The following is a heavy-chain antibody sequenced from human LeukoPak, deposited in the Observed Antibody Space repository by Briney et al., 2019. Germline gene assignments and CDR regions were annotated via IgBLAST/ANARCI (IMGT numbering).Heavy chain of an antibody. CDR3: ARDRPLHSGYDFSGY. CDR1: GFTFSSYS. J-gene: IGHJ4*02. CDR2: ISSSSSYI. V-gene: IGHV3-21*01. D-gene: IGHD5-12*01. Sequence: GGPLRLSCAASGFTFSSYSMNWVRQAPGKGLEWVSSISSSSSYIYYADSVKGRFTISRDNAKNSLYLQMNSLRAEDTAVYYCARDRPLHSGYDFSGYWGQGTLVTVSS.